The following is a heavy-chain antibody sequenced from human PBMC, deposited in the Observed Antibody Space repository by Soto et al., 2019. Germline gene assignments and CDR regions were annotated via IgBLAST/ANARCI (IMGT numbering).Heavy chain of an antibody. Sequence: GESLKISCKGSGYSFTSYWISWVRQMPGKGLEWMGRIDPSDSYTNYSPSFQGHVTISADKSISTAYLQLCSLKALDTAMYYCARGVAEDYYYYGMDVWGQGTTVTVSS. CDR1: GYSFTSYW. V-gene: IGHV5-10-1*01. CDR3: ARGVAEDYYYYGMDV. D-gene: IGHD2-15*01. CDR2: IDPSDSYT. J-gene: IGHJ6*01.